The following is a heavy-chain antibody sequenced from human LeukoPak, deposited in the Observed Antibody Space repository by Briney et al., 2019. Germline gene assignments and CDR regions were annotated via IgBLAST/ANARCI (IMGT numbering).Heavy chain of an antibody. J-gene: IGHJ4*02. CDR1: GGSISSSSYY. Sequence: SETLSLTCTVSGGSISSSSYYWGWIRQPPGKGLEWIGNIYYTGSTNYNPSLKSRVTISVDTSKNQFSLKLNSVTAADTAVYYCARRTGGFDNWGQGTLVTVSS. D-gene: IGHD3-10*01. CDR2: IYYTGST. V-gene: IGHV4-61*05. CDR3: ARRTGGFDN.